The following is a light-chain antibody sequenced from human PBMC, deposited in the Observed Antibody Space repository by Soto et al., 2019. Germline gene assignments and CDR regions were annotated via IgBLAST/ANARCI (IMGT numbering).Light chain of an antibody. CDR3: QQNSKWQIT. CDR1: QSVDSN. J-gene: IGKJ5*01. Sequence: EIVMTQSPGTLSLSPGETATLSCRASQSVDSNYLAWYQQKPGQAPRLLVYGISTRATDIPARFSGSGSGKEFTLTISSLQSEDFGIYYGQQNSKWQITVGQGTRLEIK. CDR2: GIS. V-gene: IGKV3-15*01.